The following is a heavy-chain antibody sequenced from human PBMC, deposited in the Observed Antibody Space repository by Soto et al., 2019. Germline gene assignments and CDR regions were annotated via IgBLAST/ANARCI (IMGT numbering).Heavy chain of an antibody. CDR3: ATSNYDILTGYWRYNWFDP. J-gene: IGHJ5*02. V-gene: IGHV1-24*01. CDR1: GYTLTELS. D-gene: IGHD3-9*01. CDR2: FDPEDGET. Sequence: ASVKVSCKVSGYTLTELSMDWGRQDPGKGPEWMGGFDPEDGETIYAQRFQGRVTMTEDTSTDTAYMELSSLRSEDTAVYYCATSNYDILTGYWRYNWFDPWGQGTLVTVSS.